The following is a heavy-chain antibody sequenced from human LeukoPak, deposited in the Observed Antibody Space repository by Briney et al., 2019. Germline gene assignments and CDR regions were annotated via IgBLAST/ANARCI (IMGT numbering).Heavy chain of an antibody. CDR1: GGSISSYY. J-gene: IGHJ4*02. CDR3: ASLTASGWYNYYFDY. D-gene: IGHD6-19*01. V-gene: IGHV4-59*08. Sequence: PSETLPLTCTVSGGSISSYYWSWIRQPPGKGLEWIGYIYYSGSTNYNPSLQSRVTISVDTSKNQFSLKLSSVTAADTAVYYCASLTASGWYNYYFDYWGQGTLVTVSS. CDR2: IYYSGST.